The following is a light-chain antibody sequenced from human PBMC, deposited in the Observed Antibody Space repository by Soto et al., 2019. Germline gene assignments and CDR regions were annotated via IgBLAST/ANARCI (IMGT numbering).Light chain of an antibody. V-gene: IGKV3D-15*01. CDR2: GAS. J-gene: IGKJ5*01. Sequence: IVLTQSPATLSVSPGERATLSCRASQSVSSNLAWHKQRPGQAPRPLIYGASTRATGVPARFRGSGRGSGTDFTLTISSLQPEDFAVYFCQQYNNWSSFGEGTRLEIK. CDR3: QQYNNWSS. CDR1: QSVSSN.